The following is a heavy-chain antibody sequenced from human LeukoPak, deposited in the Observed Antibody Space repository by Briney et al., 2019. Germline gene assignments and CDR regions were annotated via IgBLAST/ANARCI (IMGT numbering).Heavy chain of an antibody. D-gene: IGHD6-19*01. CDR1: GGTIRSYY. CDR2: IYYSGST. V-gene: IGHV4-59*07. CDR3: ARGHSSGWYYFDY. J-gene: IGHJ4*02. Sequence: PSDTLSLTCTVSGGTIRSYYWNWIRQPPGKGLEWIGYIYYSGSTNYNPSVESRVTISVDTSKNQFSLKLSSVTAADTAVYYCARGHSSGWYYFDYWGQGTLVTVFS.